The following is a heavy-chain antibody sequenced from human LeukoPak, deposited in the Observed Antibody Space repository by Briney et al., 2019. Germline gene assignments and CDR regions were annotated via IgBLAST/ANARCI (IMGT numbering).Heavy chain of an antibody. Sequence: ASVKVSCKASGYTFTSYGISWVRQAPGQRLEWMGWISAYNGNTNYAQKLQGRVTMSTDTSTSTAYMELRSLRSDDTAVYYCASWRVRGIFDYWGQGTLVTVSS. CDR2: ISAYNGNT. V-gene: IGHV1-18*01. J-gene: IGHJ4*02. D-gene: IGHD3-10*01. CDR1: GYTFTSYG. CDR3: ASWRVRGIFDY.